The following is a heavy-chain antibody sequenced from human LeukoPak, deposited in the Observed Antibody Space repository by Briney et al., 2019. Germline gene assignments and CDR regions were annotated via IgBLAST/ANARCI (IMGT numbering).Heavy chain of an antibody. V-gene: IGHV1-2*02. D-gene: IGHD6-19*01. J-gene: IGHJ5*02. CDR2: INPNSGGT. CDR3: ARASLGIAVAGSWFDP. Sequence: ASVTVSCKASGYTFTGYYMHWVRQAPGQGLEWMGWINPNSGGTNYAQKFQGRVTMTRDTSISTAYMELSRLRSDNTAVYYCARASLGIAVAGSWFDPWGQGTLVTVSS. CDR1: GYTFTGYY.